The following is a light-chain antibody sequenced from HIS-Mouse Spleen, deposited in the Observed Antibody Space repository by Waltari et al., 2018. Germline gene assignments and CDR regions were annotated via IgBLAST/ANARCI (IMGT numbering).Light chain of an antibody. CDR1: QSLVHSDGNTY. CDR2: KVS. CDR3: MQGTHWPLT. Sequence: DVVMTQSPLSLPVTLGQPASISCRSSQSLVHSDGNTYLNWFTQRPGQSPRRLIYKVSNRDSGVPDRFSGSGSGTDFTLKISRVEAEDVGVYYCMQGTHWPLTFGGGTKVEIK. J-gene: IGKJ4*01. V-gene: IGKV2-30*02.